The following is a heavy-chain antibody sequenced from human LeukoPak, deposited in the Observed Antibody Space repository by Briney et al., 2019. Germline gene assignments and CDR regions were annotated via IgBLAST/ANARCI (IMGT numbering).Heavy chain of an antibody. CDR1: GGSISSYY. CDR3: VRPDDNSFDF. CDR2: VYYTGST. D-gene: IGHD3-9*01. J-gene: IGHJ3*01. Sequence: PSETLSLTCTVSGGSISSYYWSWVRQPPGKGLEWIGFVYYTGSTNYSPSLKSRVTISVDTSKNQFSLKLSSVTAADTAVYYCVRPDDNSFDFWGQGTMVTVSS. V-gene: IGHV4-59*08.